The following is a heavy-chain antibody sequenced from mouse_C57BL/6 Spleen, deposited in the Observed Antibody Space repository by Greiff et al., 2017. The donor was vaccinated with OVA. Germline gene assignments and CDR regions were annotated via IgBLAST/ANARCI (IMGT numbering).Heavy chain of an antibody. CDR3: TNYYSNPFAY. CDR1: GYTFTDYE. Sequence: VQLVESGAELVRPGASVTLSCKASGYTFTDYEMHWVKQTPVHGLEWIGAIDPETGGTDYNQKFKGKAILTADKSSSTAYMELRSLTSEDSAVYYCTNYYSNPFAYWGQGTLVTVSA. J-gene: IGHJ3*01. V-gene: IGHV1-15*01. CDR2: IDPETGGT. D-gene: IGHD2-5*01.